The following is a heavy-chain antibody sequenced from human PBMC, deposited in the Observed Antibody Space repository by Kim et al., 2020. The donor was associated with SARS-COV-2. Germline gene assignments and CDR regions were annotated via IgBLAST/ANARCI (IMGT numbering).Heavy chain of an antibody. V-gene: IGHV4-39*07. CDR2: IYYSGST. CDR1: GGSISSSSYY. CDR3: ARDGFPFYGDYAVSGAFDI. J-gene: IGHJ3*02. D-gene: IGHD4-17*01. Sequence: SETLSLTCTVSGGSISSSSYYWGWIRQPPGKGLEWIGSIYYSGSTYYNPSLKSRVTISVDTSKNQFSLKLSSVTAADTAVYYCARDGFPFYGDYAVSGAFDIWGQGTMVTVSS.